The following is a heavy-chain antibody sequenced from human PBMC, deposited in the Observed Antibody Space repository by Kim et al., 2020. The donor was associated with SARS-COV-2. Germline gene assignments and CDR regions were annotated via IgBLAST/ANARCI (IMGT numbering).Heavy chain of an antibody. CDR1: GFTFGDYA. Sequence: GGSLRLSCAASGFTFGDYAMHWVRQAPGKGLEWVSGISWNSGSIGYADSVKGRFTISRDNAKNSLYLQMNSLRAEDTALYYCAGAYPHSSSRPRTYYYFDYWGQGTLVTVSS. J-gene: IGHJ4*02. D-gene: IGHD6-13*01. V-gene: IGHV3-9*01. CDR2: ISWNSGSI. CDR3: AGAYPHSSSRPRTYYYFDY.